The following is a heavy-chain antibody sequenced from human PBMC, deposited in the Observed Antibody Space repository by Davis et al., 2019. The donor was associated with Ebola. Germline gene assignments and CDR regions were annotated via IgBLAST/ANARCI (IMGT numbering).Heavy chain of an antibody. Sequence: GESLKISCAASGFTFSTYSMSWVRQAPGKGLEWVSSISSDSDYIYYADSAKGRFTISRDNAKNSLYLQMNSLRAEDTAVYYCARSIQPDYWGQGTLVTVSS. J-gene: IGHJ4*02. CDR2: ISSDSDYI. CDR3: ARSIQPDY. CDR1: GFTFSTYS. D-gene: IGHD5-18*01. V-gene: IGHV3-21*01.